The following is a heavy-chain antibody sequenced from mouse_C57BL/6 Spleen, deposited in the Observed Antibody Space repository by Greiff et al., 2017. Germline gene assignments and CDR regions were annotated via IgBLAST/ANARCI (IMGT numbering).Heavy chain of an antibody. V-gene: IGHV1-81*01. Sequence: QVQLQQSGAELARPGASVKLSCKASGYTFTSYGISWVKQRTGQGLEWIGEIYPRSGNTYYNEKFKGKATLTADNSSSTANMELRSLTSEDSAVYFCYYEYDEGGFDYWGQGTTLTVSS. CDR1: GYTFTSYG. J-gene: IGHJ2*01. CDR2: IYPRSGNT. CDR3: YYEYDEGGFDY. D-gene: IGHD2-4*01.